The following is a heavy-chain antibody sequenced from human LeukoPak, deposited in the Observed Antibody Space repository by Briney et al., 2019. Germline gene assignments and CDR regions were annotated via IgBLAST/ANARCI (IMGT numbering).Heavy chain of an antibody. CDR2: IYYSGST. D-gene: IGHD2-15*01. CDR3: ARAEAAHYFDY. CDR1: GGSISNYY. V-gene: IGHV4-59*05. Sequence: PSETLSLTCTVSGGSISNYYWSWIRQPAGKGLEWIGSIYYSGSTYYNPSLKSRVTISVDTSKNQFSLKLSSVTAADTAVYYCARAEAAHYFDYWGQGTLVTVSS. J-gene: IGHJ4*02.